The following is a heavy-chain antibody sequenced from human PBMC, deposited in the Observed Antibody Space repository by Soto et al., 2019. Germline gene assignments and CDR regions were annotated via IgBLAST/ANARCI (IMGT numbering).Heavy chain of an antibody. J-gene: IGHJ6*02. Sequence: PSETLSLTCPVSGGSISSGGYSWSWLRQPPGKGLEWIAHIYHSGSTYYNPSLKSRVTISVDRSKNQFSLKRSSVTAADTAVHYCARGPYYYYGMDVWGQGTTVTVSS. V-gene: IGHV4-30-2*01. CDR2: IYHSGST. CDR3: ARGPYYYYGMDV. CDR1: GGSISSGGYS.